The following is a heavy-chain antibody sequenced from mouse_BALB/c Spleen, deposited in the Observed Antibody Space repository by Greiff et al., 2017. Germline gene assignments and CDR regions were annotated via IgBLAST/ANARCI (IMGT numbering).Heavy chain of an antibody. V-gene: IGHV5-17*02. J-gene: IGHJ4*01. CDR2: ISSGSSTI. D-gene: IGHD2-4*01. CDR3: ARGEDYGPYAMDY. CDR1: GFTFSSSG. Sequence: EVKLMESGGGLVQPGGSRKLSCAASGFTFSSSGMHWARQAPEKGLEWVAYISSGSSTIYYADTVKGRFTISRDHPKNTLFLQMTSLRSEDTAMYYCARGEDYGPYAMDYWGQGTSVTVSS.